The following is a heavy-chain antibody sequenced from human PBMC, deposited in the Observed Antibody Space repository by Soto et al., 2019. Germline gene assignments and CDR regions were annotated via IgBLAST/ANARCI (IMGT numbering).Heavy chain of an antibody. CDR3: SREDY. V-gene: IGHV3-30-3*01. CDR2: ILSDGNNK. Sequence: QLPLVESGGGVVQPGRSLRLSCAASGFTFSSYAMHWVRQAPGKGLEWVAFILSDGNNKYYADSVKGRFTISRDNSKNTLYLEMNSLRPDDTAVYYCSREDYWGQGTLVTVSS. J-gene: IGHJ4*02. CDR1: GFTFSSYA.